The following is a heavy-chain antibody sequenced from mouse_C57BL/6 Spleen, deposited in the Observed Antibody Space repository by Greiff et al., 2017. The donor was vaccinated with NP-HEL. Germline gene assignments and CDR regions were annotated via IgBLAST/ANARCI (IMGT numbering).Heavy chain of an antibody. J-gene: IGHJ1*03. D-gene: IGHD1-1*01. CDR3: ARRNYYGSSYWYFDV. Sequence: QVQLQQPGAELVKPGASVKLSCKASGYTFTSYWMHWVKQRPGRGLEWIGRIDPNSGGTKYNEKFKSKATLTVDKPSSTAYMQLSSLTSEDSAVYYCARRNYYGSSYWYFDVWAQGPRSPSPQ. CDR2: IDPNSGGT. V-gene: IGHV1-72*01. CDR1: GYTFTSYW.